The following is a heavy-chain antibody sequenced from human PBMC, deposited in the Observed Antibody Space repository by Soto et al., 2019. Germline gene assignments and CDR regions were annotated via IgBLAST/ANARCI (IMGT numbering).Heavy chain of an antibody. Sequence: ASVKVSCKASGYTFTSYGISWVRQAPGQGLEWMGWISAYNGNTNYAQKLQGRVTMTTDTSTSTAYMELRSLRSDDTAVYYCARDIVVVVDAKTGDAFDIWGQGTMVTVSS. D-gene: IGHD2-15*01. V-gene: IGHV1-18*01. CDR1: GYTFTSYG. J-gene: IGHJ3*02. CDR3: ARDIVVVVDAKTGDAFDI. CDR2: ISAYNGNT.